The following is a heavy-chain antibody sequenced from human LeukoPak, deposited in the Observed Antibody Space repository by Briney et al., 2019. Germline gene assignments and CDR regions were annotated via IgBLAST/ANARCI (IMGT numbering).Heavy chain of an antibody. Sequence: RPGGSLRLSCAASGFTFSRSSMNWVRQAPGRGLEWVSSISSSRSYMYYADSVNGRFTISRDNAKNSLYLQMNSLRAEDTAVYYCARELSGTTSYYFDYWGQGTLVTVSS. CDR1: GFTFSRSS. J-gene: IGHJ4*02. CDR3: ARELSGTTSYYFDY. D-gene: IGHD1-7*01. CDR2: ISSSRSYM. V-gene: IGHV3-21*01.